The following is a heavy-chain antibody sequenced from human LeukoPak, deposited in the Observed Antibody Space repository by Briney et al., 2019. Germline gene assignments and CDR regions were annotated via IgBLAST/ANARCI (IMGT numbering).Heavy chain of an antibody. CDR1: GGTFSSYA. CDR2: IIPIFGTA. D-gene: IGHD3-3*01. J-gene: IGHJ4*02. CDR3: ARSLLYDFWSGYYLFWFDY. V-gene: IGHV1-69*13. Sequence: SVKVSCKASGGTFSSYAISWVRQAPGQGLEWMGGIIPIFGTANYAQKFQGRVTITADESTSTAYMELSSLRSEDTAVYYCARSLLYDFWSGYYLFWFDYWGQGALVTVSS.